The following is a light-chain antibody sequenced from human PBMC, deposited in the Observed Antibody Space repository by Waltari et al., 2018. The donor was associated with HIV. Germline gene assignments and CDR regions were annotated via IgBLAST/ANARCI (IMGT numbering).Light chain of an antibody. J-gene: IGLJ1*01. Sequence: SYVLTLPPSITVAPGKTAKITFGGNNIGTRDVNWYQQKPGQAPILVIYDDDDRPSGIPERFSGSNSDNTATLTINRVEVGDEADYYCQVWDSGSDHVFGSGTTVTVL. CDR2: DDD. V-gene: IGLV3-21*01. CDR3: QVWDSGSDHV. CDR1: NIGTRD.